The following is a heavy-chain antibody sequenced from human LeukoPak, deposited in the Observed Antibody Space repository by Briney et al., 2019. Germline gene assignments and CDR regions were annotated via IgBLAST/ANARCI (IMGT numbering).Heavy chain of an antibody. V-gene: IGHV3-30*02. CDR1: GFTFSSYG. J-gene: IGHJ6*03. CDR3: AKDSTLRYDILGYYMDV. Sequence: PGGSLRLSCAASGFTFSSYGMHWVRQAPGKGLEWVAVIWYGGSNKYYADSVKGRFTISRDNSKNTLYLQMNSLRAEDTAVYYCAKDSTLRYDILGYYMDVWGKGTTVTVSS. CDR2: IWYGGSNK. D-gene: IGHD3-9*01.